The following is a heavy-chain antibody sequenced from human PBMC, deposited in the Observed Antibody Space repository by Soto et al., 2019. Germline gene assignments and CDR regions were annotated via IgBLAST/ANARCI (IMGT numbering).Heavy chain of an antibody. CDR3: IRDPYGST. V-gene: IGHV3-15*01. CDR2: IKTTSDGGTI. J-gene: IGHJ5*02. CDR1: GFTFSTAW. Sequence: EVQLVESGGGLVKPGESLRLSCAASGFTFSTAWMPWFRQAPGRGLEWVPRIKTTSDGGTIHYAAPVKGRFTISRDDSKDTLFLQMNSLKIEDTALYYCIRDPYGSTWGQGTLVTVSS. D-gene: IGHD3-10*01.